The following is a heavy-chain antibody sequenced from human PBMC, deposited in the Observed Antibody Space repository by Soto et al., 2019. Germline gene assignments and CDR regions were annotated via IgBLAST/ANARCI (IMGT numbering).Heavy chain of an antibody. CDR2: ISYDGSNK. V-gene: IGHV3-30*18. CDR3: AKRPGDY. CDR1: GFTFSSYG. Sequence: QVQLVESGGGVVQPGRSLRLSCAASGFTFSSYGMHWVRQAPGKGLEWVAVISYDGSNKYYADSVKGRFTISRDNSKNTLYLQMNSLRAEDTAVYNCAKRPGDYWGQGTLVTVSS. J-gene: IGHJ4*02.